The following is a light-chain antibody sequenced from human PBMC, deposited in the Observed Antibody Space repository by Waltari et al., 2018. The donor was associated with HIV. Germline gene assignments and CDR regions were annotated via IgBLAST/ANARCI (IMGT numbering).Light chain of an antibody. Sequence: DIQMTQSPSFVSASVGDRVSITCRASQNIRTSLAWYQRGPGVAPSLLIYEASRLQGGVPSRFSGSGSGTSFILNIDKLQAEDFAMYYCQQANSFPHTFGGGT. CDR3: QQANSFPHT. CDR2: EAS. J-gene: IGKJ4*01. CDR1: QNIRTS. V-gene: IGKV1-12*01.